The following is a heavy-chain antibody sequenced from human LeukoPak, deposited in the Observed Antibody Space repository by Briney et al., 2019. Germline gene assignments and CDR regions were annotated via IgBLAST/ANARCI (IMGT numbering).Heavy chain of an antibody. Sequence: ASVKVSCKASGGTFSSYAISWVRQAPGQGLEWMGWISANNGNTNYAQKLQGRVTMTTDTSTSTAYMDLRSLRSDDTAVYYCARDAYMDSEYFQHWGQGTLATVSS. CDR2: ISANNGNT. D-gene: IGHD2-21*01. CDR3: ARDAYMDSEYFQH. V-gene: IGHV1-18*01. J-gene: IGHJ1*01. CDR1: GGTFSSYA.